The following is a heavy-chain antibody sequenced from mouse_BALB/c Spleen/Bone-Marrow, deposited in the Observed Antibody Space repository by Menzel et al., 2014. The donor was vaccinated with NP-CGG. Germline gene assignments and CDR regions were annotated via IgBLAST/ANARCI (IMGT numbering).Heavy chain of an antibody. D-gene: IGHD1-1*01. Sequence: EVQLQPSGAELVKPGASVKLSCTASGFNIKDTYMHWAKQRPEQALEWIGRIDPANGNTKYDPKFQGKATITADTSSNTAYLQLSKLTSEDTTIYYCATYYSGSSYGFAFWGQGTLVTGSA. V-gene: IGHV14-3*02. J-gene: IGHJ3*01. CDR2: IDPANGNT. CDR3: ATYYSGSSYGFAF. CDR1: GFNIKDTY.